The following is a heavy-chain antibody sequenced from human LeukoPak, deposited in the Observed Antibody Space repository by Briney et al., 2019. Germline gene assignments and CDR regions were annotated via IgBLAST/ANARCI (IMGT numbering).Heavy chain of an antibody. J-gene: IGHJ3*02. Sequence: GESLKISCKGSGYSLTSYWIGWVRQMPGKGLEWMGIIYPSGSDTRYSPSFQGQVTISADKSISTAYLQWSSLKASDTAMYYCARLATDSGSYVDVFDIWGQGTMVTVSS. D-gene: IGHD1-26*01. CDR2: IYPSGSDT. V-gene: IGHV5-51*01. CDR3: ARLATDSGSYVDVFDI. CDR1: GYSLTSYW.